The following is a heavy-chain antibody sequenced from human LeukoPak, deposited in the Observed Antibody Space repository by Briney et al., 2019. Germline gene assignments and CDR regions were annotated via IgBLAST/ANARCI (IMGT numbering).Heavy chain of an antibody. J-gene: IGHJ4*02. D-gene: IGHD1-26*01. V-gene: IGHV3-66*02. CDR1: GFTVSSNY. Sequence: GGSLRLSCAASGFTVSSNYMSWVRQAPGKGLEWVSVIYSGGSTYYADSVKGRFTISRDNSKNTLYLQMNSLRAEDTAVYYCARDSRGGATTEHFDYWGQGTLVTVSS. CDR3: ARDSRGGATTEHFDY. CDR2: IYSGGST.